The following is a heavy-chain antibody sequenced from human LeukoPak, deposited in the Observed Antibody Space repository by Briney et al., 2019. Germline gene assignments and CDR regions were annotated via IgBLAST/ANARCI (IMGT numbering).Heavy chain of an antibody. D-gene: IGHD2-2*01. V-gene: IGHV4-34*01. J-gene: IGHJ5*02. CDR3: ARGPQYPWFDP. CDR2: INHSGST. CDR1: GGSFSGYY. Sequence: SETLSLTCAVYGGSFSGYYWSWIRQPPRKGLEWIGEINHSGSTNYNPSLKSRVTISVDTSKNQFSLKLSSVTAADTAVYYCARGPQYPWFDPWGQGTLVTVSS.